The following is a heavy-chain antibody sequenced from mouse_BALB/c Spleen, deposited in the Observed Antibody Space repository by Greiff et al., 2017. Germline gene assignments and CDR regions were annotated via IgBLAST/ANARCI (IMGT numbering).Heavy chain of an antibody. Sequence: EVQGVESGGGLVKPGGSLKLSCAASGFTFSSFGMHWVRQAPEKGLEWVAYISSGSSTIYYADTVKGRFTISRDNPKNTLFLQMTSLRSEDTAMYYCARSDYAFDYWGQGTTLTVSS. D-gene: IGHD2-4*01. J-gene: IGHJ2*01. V-gene: IGHV5-17*02. CDR1: GFTFSSFG. CDR3: ARSDYAFDY. CDR2: ISSGSSTI.